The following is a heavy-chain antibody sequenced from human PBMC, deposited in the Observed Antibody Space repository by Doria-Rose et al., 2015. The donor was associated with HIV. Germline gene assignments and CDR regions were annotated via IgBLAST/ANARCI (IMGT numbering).Heavy chain of an antibody. J-gene: IGHJ4*02. CDR1: GVSLSSPGMG. D-gene: IGHD6-13*01. Sequence: QVTLKESGPVLVKPTETLTLTCTVSGVSLSSPGMGVSWIRQPPGKALEWLANIFSDDERSYKTSLKSRLTISRGTSKSQVVLTMTDMDPVDTATYYCARIESSRWYHKYYFDFWDQGTLVIVSA. CDR3: ARIESSRWYHKYYFDF. V-gene: IGHV2-26*01. CDR2: IFSDDER.